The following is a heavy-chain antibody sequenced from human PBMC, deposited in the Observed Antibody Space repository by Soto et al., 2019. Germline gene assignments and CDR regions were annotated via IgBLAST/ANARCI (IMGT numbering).Heavy chain of an antibody. J-gene: IGHJ4*02. CDR3: ARAVRLEMATMAPFGY. CDR2: IIPIFGTA. D-gene: IGHD5-12*01. V-gene: IGHV1-69*01. Sequence: SCKASGGTFSSYAISCVRQAPGQGLEWMGGIIPIFGTANYAQKFQGRVTITADESTSTAYMELSSLRSEDTAVYYCARAVRLEMATMAPFGYWGQGTLVTVS. CDR1: GGTFSSYA.